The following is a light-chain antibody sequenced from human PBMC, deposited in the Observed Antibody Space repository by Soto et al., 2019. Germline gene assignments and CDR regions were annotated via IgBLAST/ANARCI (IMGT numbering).Light chain of an antibody. CDR2: DAS. CDR1: QSLSNSF. J-gene: IGKJ5*01. Sequence: IGFTLNRKTLSFSPGERVTLSCRSIQSLSNSFIAWYQQKPGQAPRLLIYDASSRATGIPDRFSGSGSGTDFTLTISRLEPEDFAVYYCQQYGSSPPITFGQGTRLEIK. CDR3: QQYGSSPPIT. V-gene: IGKV3-20*01.